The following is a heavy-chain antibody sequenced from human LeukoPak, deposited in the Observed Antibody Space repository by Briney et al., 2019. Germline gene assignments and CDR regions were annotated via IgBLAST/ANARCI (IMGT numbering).Heavy chain of an antibody. CDR2: ISGSGGST. V-gene: IGHV3-23*01. Sequence: HPGGSLRLSCAASGFTFSSYAMSWVRQAPGKGLEWVSAISGSGGSTYYADSVKGRFTISRDNSKNTLYLQMNSLRAEDTAVYYCAKGDTRGYDYVWGSYRYTGFDYWGQGTLVTVSS. CDR3: AKGDTRGYDYVWGSYRYTGFDY. J-gene: IGHJ4*02. CDR1: GFTFSSYA. D-gene: IGHD3-16*02.